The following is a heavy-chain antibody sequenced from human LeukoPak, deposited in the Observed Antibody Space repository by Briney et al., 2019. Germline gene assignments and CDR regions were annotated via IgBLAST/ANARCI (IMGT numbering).Heavy chain of an antibody. J-gene: IGHJ4*02. Sequence: PGGSLRVSCSASGFSFWMYAMSWVRQAPGKGLEWVSAISGSGVDTYYADAVQGRFSISRDNSKNTMYLQMRSLRAEDTAVYFCAKDENDFTSGNPTDFGYWGQGVLVTVSS. D-gene: IGHD3-3*01. CDR3: AKDENDFTSGNPTDFGY. CDR1: GFSFWMYA. CDR2: ISGSGVDT. V-gene: IGHV3-23*01.